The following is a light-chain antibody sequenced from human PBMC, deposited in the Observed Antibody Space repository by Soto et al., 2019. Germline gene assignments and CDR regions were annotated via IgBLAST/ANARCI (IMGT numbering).Light chain of an antibody. CDR3: QQYKNDPWT. J-gene: IGKJ1*01. Sequence: ILLTQCPSSLSASVGERVTITCQASQNVXNYFNWYQEKPGRAPKLLXDYASNLAAGSPSRLRGSGSGTEFTLTISSLHPDDFAIYYCQQYKNDPWTFGQGTKVDIK. CDR2: YAS. CDR1: QNVXNY. V-gene: IGKV1-33*01.